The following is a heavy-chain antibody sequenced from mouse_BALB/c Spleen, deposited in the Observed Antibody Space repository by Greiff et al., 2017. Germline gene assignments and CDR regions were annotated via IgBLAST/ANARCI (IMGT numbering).Heavy chain of an antibody. D-gene: IGHD1-1*01. CDR1: GFTFSSYA. J-gene: IGHJ1*01. CDR3: ARGGSSYDYWYFDV. Sequence: DVMLVESGGGLVKPGGSLKLSCAASGFTFSSYAMSWVRQTPEKRLEWVASISSGGSTYYPDSVKGRFTISRDNARNILYLQMSSLRSEDTAMYYCARGGSSYDYWYFDVWGAGTTVTVSS. CDR2: ISSGGST. V-gene: IGHV5-6-5*01.